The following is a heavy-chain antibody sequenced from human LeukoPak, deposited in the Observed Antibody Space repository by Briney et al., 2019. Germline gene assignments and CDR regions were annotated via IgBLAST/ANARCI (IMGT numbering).Heavy chain of an antibody. CDR3: AKTRPLDSSSWSHGDY. Sequence: GGSLRLSCAASGFTFSDYYMSWIRQAPGKGLEWVSYISSSGSTIYYGDSVKGRFTISRDNSKNTLYLQMNSLRAEDTAVYYCAKTRPLDSSSWSHGDYWGQGTLVTVSS. J-gene: IGHJ4*02. V-gene: IGHV3-11*01. CDR1: GFTFSDYY. CDR2: ISSSGSTI. D-gene: IGHD6-13*01.